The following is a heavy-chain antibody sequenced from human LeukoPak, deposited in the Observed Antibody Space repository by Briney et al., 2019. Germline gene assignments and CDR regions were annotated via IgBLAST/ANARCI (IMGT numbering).Heavy chain of an antibody. CDR3: ARGDFDFWSGYYEDYGMDV. J-gene: IGHJ6*02. Sequence: ASVKVSCKASGYTFTGYYMHWVRQAPGQGLEWMGWINPNSGGTDYAQKFQGRVTMTRDTSISTAYMELSRLRPDDTAVYYCARGDFDFWSGYYEDYGMDVWGQGTTVTVSS. CDR1: GYTFTGYY. V-gene: IGHV1-2*02. CDR2: INPNSGGT. D-gene: IGHD3-3*01.